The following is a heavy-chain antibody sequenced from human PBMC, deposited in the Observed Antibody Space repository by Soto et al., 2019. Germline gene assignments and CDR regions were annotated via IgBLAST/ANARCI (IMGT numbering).Heavy chain of an antibody. CDR3: ARDIVVVPAAYYYYYGMDV. V-gene: IGHV1-69*01. CDR1: GGTFSDYV. D-gene: IGHD2-2*01. Sequence: QAQLVQSGAEVKKPGSSVKVSCKASGGTFSDYVINWVRQAPGQGLEWMGGIIPLFGTAKYAQKFQGRVTIIADESTRTAYMELSSLKSEDTAVYYCARDIVVVPAAYYYYYGMDVWGQGTTVTVSS. J-gene: IGHJ6*02. CDR2: IIPLFGTA.